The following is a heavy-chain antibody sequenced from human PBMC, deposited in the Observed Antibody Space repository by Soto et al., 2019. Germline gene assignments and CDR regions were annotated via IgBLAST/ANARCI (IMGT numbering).Heavy chain of an antibody. CDR3: ARGTAAGAFLFLAY. J-gene: IGHJ4*02. V-gene: IGHV1-18*01. Sequence: ASVKVSCTASGYTFTSYGISWVGQTPGQGIEWMGWISAYNGNTNYAQKLQGRVTMTTDTSTSTAYLERRCLRYDDTAVNYCARGTAAGAFLFLAYWGQVTLVTVSS. D-gene: IGHD6-13*01. CDR2: ISAYNGNT. CDR1: GYTFTSYG.